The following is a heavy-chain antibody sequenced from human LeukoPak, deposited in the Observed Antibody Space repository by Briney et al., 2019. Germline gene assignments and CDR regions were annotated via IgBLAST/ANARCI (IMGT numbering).Heavy chain of an antibody. CDR3: ARGYGDYYDSRKVGAFDI. D-gene: IGHD3-22*01. CDR2: INPNSGGT. Sequence: ASVKVSCKASGYTFTGYYMHWVRQAPGQGLEWMGWINPNSGGTNYAQKFQGRVTVTRDTSISTAYMELSSLRSEDTAVYYCARGYGDYYDSRKVGAFDIWGQGTMVTVSS. J-gene: IGHJ3*02. V-gene: IGHV1-2*02. CDR1: GYTFTGYY.